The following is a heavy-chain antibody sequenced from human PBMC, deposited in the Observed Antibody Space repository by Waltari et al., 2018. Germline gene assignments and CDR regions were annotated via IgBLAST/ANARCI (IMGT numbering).Heavy chain of an antibody. J-gene: IGHJ4*02. V-gene: IGHV3-23*01. CDR3: AKDRTTMATYYFDY. D-gene: IGHD1-1*01. CDR2: FSGSSGRT. Sequence: EVQLLESGGGLVQPGGSLRLSCVASGFTFSTYAMTWVRQAPGKGLEWVSSFSGSSGRTYYADSVKGRFTISRDDSKNTLYLQMNSLRAEDTAIYYCAKDRTTMATYYFDYWGRGTLVTVSS. CDR1: GFTFSTYA.